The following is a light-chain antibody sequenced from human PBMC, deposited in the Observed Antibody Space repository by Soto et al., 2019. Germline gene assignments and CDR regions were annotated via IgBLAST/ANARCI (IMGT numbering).Light chain of an antibody. CDR2: DAS. Sequence: EIVLTQSPATLSLSPGERATLSCRASQSVSSYFAWYQQKPGQAPRLLIYDASNRGTGSPARFSGSGSGTDFTLTISSLDPDDFAVYYCQQRGNWPVTFGQGTRVDIK. V-gene: IGKV3-11*01. CDR3: QQRGNWPVT. CDR1: QSVSSY. J-gene: IGKJ1*01.